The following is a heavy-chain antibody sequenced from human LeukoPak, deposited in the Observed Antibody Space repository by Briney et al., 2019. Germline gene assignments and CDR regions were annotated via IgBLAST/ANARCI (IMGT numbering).Heavy chain of an antibody. Sequence: SETLSLTCTVSGGSISSSSYYWGWIRQPPGKGLEWIGSIYYSGSTYYNPSLKSRVTIPVNTSKNQFSLKLSSVTAADTAVYYCARGSYYAFDIWGQGTMVTVSS. J-gene: IGHJ3*02. CDR3: ARGSYYAFDI. V-gene: IGHV4-39*01. D-gene: IGHD3-10*01. CDR2: IYYSGST. CDR1: GGSISSSSYY.